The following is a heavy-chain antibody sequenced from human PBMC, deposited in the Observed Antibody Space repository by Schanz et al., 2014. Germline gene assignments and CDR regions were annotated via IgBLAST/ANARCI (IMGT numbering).Heavy chain of an antibody. CDR3: AKRNHDMQSLPLDY. V-gene: IGHV3-23*01. Sequence: EVQLLESGGGLVQPGGSLRLSCVASGFTFFGSFAMSWVRQAPGKGLEWVSTISGSGATYYADSVKGRFTISRDNSKNTLYLQMNSLSAEDTAVYYCAKRNHDMQSLPLDYWGQGTLVIVSS. D-gene: IGHD3-9*01. CDR1: GFTFFGSFA. J-gene: IGHJ4*02. CDR2: ISGSGAT.